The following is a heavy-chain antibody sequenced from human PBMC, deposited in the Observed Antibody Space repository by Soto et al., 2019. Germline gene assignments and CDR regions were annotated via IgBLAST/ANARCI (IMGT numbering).Heavy chain of an antibody. CDR2: IYYSGST. Sequence: SETLSLTCTVSGGSISSSSYYWGWIRQPPGKGLEWIGSIYYSGSTYYNPPLKSRVTISVDTSKNQFSLKLSSVTAADTAVYYCARVHYDSSGYLPSLDWFDPWGQGTLVTVSS. V-gene: IGHV4-39*07. CDR1: GGSISSSSYY. CDR3: ARVHYDSSGYLPSLDWFDP. J-gene: IGHJ5*02. D-gene: IGHD3-22*01.